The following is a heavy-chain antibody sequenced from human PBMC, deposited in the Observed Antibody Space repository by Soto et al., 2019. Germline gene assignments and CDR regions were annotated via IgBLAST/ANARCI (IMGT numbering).Heavy chain of an antibody. V-gene: IGHV3-33*01. CDR3: ARDHPTTYYDFWSGYYPVAYYYYGMDV. CDR2: IWYDGSNK. CDR1: GFTFSSYG. J-gene: IGHJ6*02. Sequence: GGSLRLSCAASGFTFSSYGMHWVRQAPGKGLEWVAVIWYDGSNKYYADSVEGRFTISRDNSKNTLYLQMNSLRAEDTAVYYCARDHPTTYYDFWSGYYPVAYYYYGMDVWGQGTTVTVSS. D-gene: IGHD3-3*01.